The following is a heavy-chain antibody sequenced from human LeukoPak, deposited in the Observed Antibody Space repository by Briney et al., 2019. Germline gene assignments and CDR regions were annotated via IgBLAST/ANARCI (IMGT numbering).Heavy chain of an antibody. CDR2: ISSSSSTI. Sequence: QTGGSLRLSCAASGFTFSSYGMSWVRQAPGKGLEWVSYISSSSSTIYYADSVKGRFTISRDNAKNSLYLQMNSLRAEDTAVYYCARHSGSSGHKHDYWGQGTLVTVSS. D-gene: IGHD3-22*01. CDR3: ARHSGSSGHKHDY. J-gene: IGHJ4*02. V-gene: IGHV3-48*01. CDR1: GFTFSSYG.